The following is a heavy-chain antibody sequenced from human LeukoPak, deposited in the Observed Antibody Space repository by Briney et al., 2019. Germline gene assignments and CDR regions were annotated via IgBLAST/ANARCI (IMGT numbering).Heavy chain of an antibody. V-gene: IGHV1-18*01. Sequence: ASVKVSCKASGYTFTSYGISWVRQAPGQGLEWMGWISAYNGNTNYAQKLQGRVTMTTDTSTSTAYMELRSLRSDDTAVYYCARDLWEGFYDGSGYYYRYPDYWGQGTLVTVSS. CDR3: ARDLWEGFYDGSGYYYRYPDY. CDR2: ISAYNGNT. D-gene: IGHD3-22*01. CDR1: GYTFTSYG. J-gene: IGHJ4*02.